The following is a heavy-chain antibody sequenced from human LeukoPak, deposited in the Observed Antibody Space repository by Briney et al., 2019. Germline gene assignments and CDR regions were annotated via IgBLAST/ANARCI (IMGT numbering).Heavy chain of an antibody. V-gene: IGHV3-66*01. J-gene: IGHJ6*02. CDR3: ASARLRNYMNSGMDV. D-gene: IGHD5-24*01. CDR2: IYSGGST. CDR1: GFTVSSNY. Sequence: GGSLRLSCAASGFTVSSNYMSWVRQAPGKGLEWGSVIYSGGSTYYADSVKGRFTISRDNSKNTLYLQMNSLRAEDTAVYYCASARLRNYMNSGMDVWGQGTTVTVSS.